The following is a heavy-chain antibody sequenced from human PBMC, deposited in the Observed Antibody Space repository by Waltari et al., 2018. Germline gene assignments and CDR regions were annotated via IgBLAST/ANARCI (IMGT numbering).Heavy chain of an antibody. Sequence: QVQLQESGPGLVKPSQTLSLTCTVSGGSIRSGRYYWRWIRQPAGKGLEWIGYIYTSGSTNYNPSLKSRVTISVDTSKNQFSLKLSSVTAADTAVYYCAALTTVTTTFFDYWGQGTLVTVSS. CDR2: IYTSGST. D-gene: IGHD4-17*01. V-gene: IGHV4-61*09. CDR1: GGSIRSGRYY. CDR3: AALTTVTTTFFDY. J-gene: IGHJ4*02.